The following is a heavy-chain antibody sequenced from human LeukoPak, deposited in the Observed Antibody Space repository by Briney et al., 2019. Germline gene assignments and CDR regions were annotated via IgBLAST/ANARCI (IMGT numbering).Heavy chain of an antibody. CDR1: EYTFTGHY. CDR3: ARGDSGWSHYFDY. V-gene: IGHV1-2*02. CDR2: INPNSGGT. Sequence: ASVKVSCTAFEYTFTGHYLHWVRQAPGQGLEWMGWINPNSGGTSYAQKFQGRVTVIRDTSMSTAYMEVRRLKSDDTAVYYCARGDSGWSHYFDYWGQGTLVTVSS. J-gene: IGHJ4*02. D-gene: IGHD6-19*01.